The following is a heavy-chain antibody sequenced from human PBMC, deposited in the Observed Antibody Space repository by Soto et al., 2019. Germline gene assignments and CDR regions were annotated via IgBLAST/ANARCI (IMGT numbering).Heavy chain of an antibody. CDR2: IYYSGST. D-gene: IGHD5-18*01. V-gene: IGHV4-31*03. J-gene: IGHJ4*02. CDR3: ARTIQLSDFDY. Sequence: LSLTCTVSGGSMSSGGYYWSWIRQHPGKGLEWIGYIYYSGSTYYNPSLKSRVTISVDTSKNQFSLKLSSVTAADTAVYYCARTIQLSDFDYWGQGTLVTISS. CDR1: GGSMSSGGYY.